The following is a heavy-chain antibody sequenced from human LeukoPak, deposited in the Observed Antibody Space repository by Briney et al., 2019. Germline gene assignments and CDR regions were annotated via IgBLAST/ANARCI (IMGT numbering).Heavy chain of an antibody. CDR1: GFTFSDYY. CDR2: ISSSGSTI. J-gene: IGHJ4*02. D-gene: IGHD1-26*01. V-gene: IGHV3-11*04. CDR3: ASRIVGTPDYFDY. Sequence: GGSLRLSCAASGFTFSDYYMSWIRQAPGKGLERVSYISSSGSTIYYADSVKGRFTISRDNAKNSLYLQLNSLRVEDTAVYYCASRIVGTPDYFDYWGQGTLVTVSS.